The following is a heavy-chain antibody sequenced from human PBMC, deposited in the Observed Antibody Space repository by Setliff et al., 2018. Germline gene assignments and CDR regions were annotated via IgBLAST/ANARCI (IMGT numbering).Heavy chain of an antibody. V-gene: IGHV3-48*01. Sequence: PGESLKISCAASGFTFSSYSMNWVRQAPGKGLEWVSYFSGSSSTIRYADSVKGRFTISRDNAKNSLYLQMNSLRAEDTAVYYCARSGNYRVDYWGQGTLVTVSS. CDR2: FSGSSSTI. CDR3: ARSGNYRVDY. J-gene: IGHJ4*02. D-gene: IGHD1-26*01. CDR1: GFTFSSYS.